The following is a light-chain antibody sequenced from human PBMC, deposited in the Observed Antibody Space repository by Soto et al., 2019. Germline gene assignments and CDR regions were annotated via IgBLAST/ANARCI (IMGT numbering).Light chain of an antibody. CDR3: QQYNSYPLT. Sequence: DIQMTQSPSTLSASVGDRVTITCRASQSISSWLAWYQQKPGKAPNLLIYKASSLESGVPSRFSGSGSGTEFTLTSSSLQPDDFATYYFQQYNSYPLTFGGGTKVEIK. J-gene: IGKJ4*01. V-gene: IGKV1-5*03. CDR1: QSISSW. CDR2: KAS.